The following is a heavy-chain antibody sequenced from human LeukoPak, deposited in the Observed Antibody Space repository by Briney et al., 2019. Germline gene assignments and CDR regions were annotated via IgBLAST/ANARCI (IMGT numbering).Heavy chain of an antibody. CDR1: GGSISSSNW. V-gene: IGHV4-4*02. CDR2: IYHSGST. CDR3: ARLVAAAAPYYFDY. J-gene: IGHJ4*02. Sequence: SETLSLTCAVSGGSISSSNWWSWVRQPPGKGLEWIGEIYHSGSTNYNPSLKSRVTISVDKSKNQFSLKLSSVTAADTAVYYCARLVAAAAPYYFDYWGQGTLVTVSS. D-gene: IGHD6-13*01.